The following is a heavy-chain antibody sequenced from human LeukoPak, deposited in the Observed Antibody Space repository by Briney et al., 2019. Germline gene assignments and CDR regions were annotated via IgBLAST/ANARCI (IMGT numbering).Heavy chain of an antibody. Sequence: KPSETLSLTCAVSGGSFSGYYWRWIRQPPGKGREWVGEINHSGNTNYNPSHKSRVTISVDTSKNQFSLKLSSVTASDTAVYYCARFVVVRGPMEYYYYYMDVWGRGTTVIVSS. V-gene: IGHV4-34*01. CDR3: ARFVVVRGPMEYYYYYMDV. CDR2: INHSGNT. D-gene: IGHD2-2*01. CDR1: GGSFSGYY. J-gene: IGHJ6*03.